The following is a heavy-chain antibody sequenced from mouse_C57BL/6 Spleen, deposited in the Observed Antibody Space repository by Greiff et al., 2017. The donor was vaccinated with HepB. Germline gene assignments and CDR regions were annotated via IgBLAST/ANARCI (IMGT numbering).Heavy chain of an antibody. CDR3: ASANCGHYYAMDY. Sequence: EVQGVESGGGLVQPGGSLSLSCAASGFTFTDYYMSWVRQPPGKALEWLGFIRNKANGYTTEYSASVKGRFTISRDNSQSILYLQMNALRAEDSATYYCASANCGHYYAMDYWGQGTSVTASS. V-gene: IGHV7-3*01. D-gene: IGHD4-1*01. J-gene: IGHJ4*01. CDR1: GFTFTDYY. CDR2: IRNKANGYTT.